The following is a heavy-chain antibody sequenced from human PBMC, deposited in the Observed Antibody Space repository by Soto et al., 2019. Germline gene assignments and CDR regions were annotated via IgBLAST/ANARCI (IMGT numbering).Heavy chain of an antibody. J-gene: IGHJ4*02. CDR1: GESISRSSYY. Sequence: PWETLSLTCIVSGESISRSSYYWGWIRQPPGKGLEWIGSIYYSGRTYYNPSFKSRVTISIDTSKNQFSLKLSSVTATDTAVYYCARQRTTVVTQAYFDHWGQGALVTVSS. V-gene: IGHV4-39*01. CDR3: ARQRTTVVTQAYFDH. CDR2: IYYSGRT. D-gene: IGHD2-21*02.